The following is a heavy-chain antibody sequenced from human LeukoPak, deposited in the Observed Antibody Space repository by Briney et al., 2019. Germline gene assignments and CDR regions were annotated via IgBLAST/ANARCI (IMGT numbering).Heavy chain of an antibody. CDR2: IKQDGDEK. J-gene: IGHJ6*02. CDR1: GFTFSSYA. Sequence: GGSLRLSCAASGFTFSSYAMSWVRQAPGKGLEWVANIKQDGDEKYYVDSVKGRFTISRDNAKNSLYLQMNSLRAEDTAVYYCARGDYDYYGMDVWGQGTTVTVSS. CDR3: ARGDYDYYGMDV. V-gene: IGHV3-7*01.